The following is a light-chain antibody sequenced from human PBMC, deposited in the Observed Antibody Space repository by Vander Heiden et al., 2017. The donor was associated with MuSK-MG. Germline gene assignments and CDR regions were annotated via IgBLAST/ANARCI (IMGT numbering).Light chain of an antibody. V-gene: IGLV3-19*01. J-gene: IGLJ3*02. CDR1: SLRSYY. Sequence: SSEMTQGPAVSVALGQTVRITCQGDSLRSYYASWYQQKPGQAPVLVSYCKNNRPSGIPDRFSGSSSGNTASFTITGAQAEDEADYYCNSRDSSGNLLVFGGETKLTVL. CDR3: NSRDSSGNLLV. CDR2: CKN.